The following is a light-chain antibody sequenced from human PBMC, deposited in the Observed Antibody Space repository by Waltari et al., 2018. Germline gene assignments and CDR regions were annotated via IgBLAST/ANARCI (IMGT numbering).Light chain of an antibody. Sequence: QSALTQPASVSGSPGQSITISCPGTSSDVGGHNYVSWYPQHPGKAPKLRIYDVSNRPSGVSNRFSGSKSGNTASLTISGLQAEDEADYYCSSYTSSSTLVFGGGTKLTVL. V-gene: IGLV2-14*03. CDR3: SSYTSSSTLV. J-gene: IGLJ2*01. CDR1: SSDVGGHNY. CDR2: DVS.